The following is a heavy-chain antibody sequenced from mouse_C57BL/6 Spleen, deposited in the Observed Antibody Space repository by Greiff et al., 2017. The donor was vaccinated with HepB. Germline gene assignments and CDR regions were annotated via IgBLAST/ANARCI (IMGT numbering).Heavy chain of an antibody. V-gene: IGHV1-18*01. J-gene: IGHJ3*01. CDR2: INPNNGGT. Sequence: EVKLQESGPELVKPGASVKIPCKASGYTFTDYNMDWVKQSHGKSLEWIGDINPNNGGTIYNQKFKGKATLTVDKSSSTAYMELRSLTSEDTAVYYCARDYDYDEFAYWGQGTLVTVSA. D-gene: IGHD2-4*01. CDR3: ARDYDYDEFAY. CDR1: GYTFTDYN.